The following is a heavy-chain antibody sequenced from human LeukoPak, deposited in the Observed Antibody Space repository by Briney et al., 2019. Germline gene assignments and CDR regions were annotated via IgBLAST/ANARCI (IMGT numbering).Heavy chain of an antibody. V-gene: IGHV3-21*01. Sequence: GGSLRLSCAASGFTFSSYSMNWVRQAPGKGLEWVSSISSSSSYIYYADSVKGRFTISRDNAKNSLYLQMNSLRAEDTAVYYCAKDLSPWGDYGGDEFDYWGQGTLVTVSS. D-gene: IGHD4-17*01. CDR3: AKDLSPWGDYGGDEFDY. J-gene: IGHJ4*02. CDR2: ISSSSSYI. CDR1: GFTFSSYS.